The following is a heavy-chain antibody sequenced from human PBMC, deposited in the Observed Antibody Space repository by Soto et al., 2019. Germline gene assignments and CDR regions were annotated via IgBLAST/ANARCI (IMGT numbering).Heavy chain of an antibody. V-gene: IGHV1-69*12. CDR2: IIPIFGTA. Sequence: QVQLVQSGAEVKKPGSSVKVSCKASGGTFSSYAISWVRQAPGQVLEWMGGIIPIFGTANYAQKFQGRVTITADESTSTAYMELSSLRSEDKAVYYCARGHDTAMVTREYYYGMDVWGQGTTVTVSS. D-gene: IGHD5-18*01. J-gene: IGHJ6*02. CDR1: GGTFSSYA. CDR3: ARGHDTAMVTREYYYGMDV.